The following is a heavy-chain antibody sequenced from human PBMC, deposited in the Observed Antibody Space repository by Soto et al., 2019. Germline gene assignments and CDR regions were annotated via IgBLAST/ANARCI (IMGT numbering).Heavy chain of an antibody. V-gene: IGHV1-69*08. J-gene: IGHJ4*02. CDR3: AREEGTVTYDY. CDR1: GGTSSTYT. D-gene: IGHD4-17*01. CDR2: IIAVLGIT. Sequence: QVHLVQSGAEVRKPGSSVKVSCKASGGTSSTYTISWVRQAPGQGLEWMGRIIAVLGITNYAQSFQGRVTDTADKFTSTAYMELSSLRSEDTAVYYCAREEGTVTYDYWGQGTLVTVSS.